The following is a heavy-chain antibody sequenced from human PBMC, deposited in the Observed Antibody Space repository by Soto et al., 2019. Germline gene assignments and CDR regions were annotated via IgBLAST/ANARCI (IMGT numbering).Heavy chain of an antibody. Sequence: GSGPTLVNPTQTPTLTCTFSGFSLSTSGMRVTWIRQPPGKALEWLARIDWDDDKFYSTSLKTRLTISKDTSKNQVVLTMTNMDPVDTATYYCARIAGTVNLFDYWGQGTLVTVSS. CDR1: GFSLSTSGMR. J-gene: IGHJ4*02. D-gene: IGHD4-17*01. CDR3: ARIAGTVNLFDY. V-gene: IGHV2-70*04. CDR2: IDWDDDK.